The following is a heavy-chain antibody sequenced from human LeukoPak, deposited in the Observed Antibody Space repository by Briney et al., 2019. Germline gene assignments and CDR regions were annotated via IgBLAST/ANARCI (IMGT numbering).Heavy chain of an antibody. CDR3: ARKTPPTDYYGSGSLYYFDY. Sequence: SETLSLTCTVSGGSISSSSYYWGWIRQPPGKGLEWIGSIYYSGSTYYNPSLKSRVTISVDTSKNQFSLKLSSVTAADTAVYYCARKTPPTDYYGSGSLYYFDYWGQGTLVTVSS. V-gene: IGHV4-39*07. D-gene: IGHD3-10*01. CDR2: IYYSGST. J-gene: IGHJ4*02. CDR1: GGSISSSSYY.